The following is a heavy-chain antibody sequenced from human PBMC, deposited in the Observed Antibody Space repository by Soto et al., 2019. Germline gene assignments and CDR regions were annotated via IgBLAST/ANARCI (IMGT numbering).Heavy chain of an antibody. V-gene: IGHV3-48*03. CDR2: IGSSGSTI. J-gene: IGHJ6*02. CDR1: GFTFSSFE. Sequence: EVQLVESGGGLVQPGGSLRLSCAASGFTFSSFEMNWVRQAPGKGLEWVSKIGSSGSTIWYADSVKGRFTISRDNAKNSLYLQMNSLRGEDTAVYYCASTSEYEVYYYYGMDVWGQGTTVTVSS. D-gene: IGHD2-2*01. CDR3: ASTSEYEVYYYYGMDV.